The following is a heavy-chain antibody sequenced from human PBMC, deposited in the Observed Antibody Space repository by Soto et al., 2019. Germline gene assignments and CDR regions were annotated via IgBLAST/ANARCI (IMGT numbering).Heavy chain of an antibody. D-gene: IGHD2-8*01. CDR3: AKRYCTTSDCSFFDF. CDR2: YSGSGDST. V-gene: IGHV3-23*01. Sequence: GGSLSLSCADSAFAFTRYCMSWVRPPPRKGREWGSGYSGSGDSTYYVDSVKGRFTVSRDNSKNTLYLQMNSLRADDTAVYYCAKRYCTTSDCSFFDFWGQGTLVTVSS. CDR1: AFAFTRYC. J-gene: IGHJ4*02.